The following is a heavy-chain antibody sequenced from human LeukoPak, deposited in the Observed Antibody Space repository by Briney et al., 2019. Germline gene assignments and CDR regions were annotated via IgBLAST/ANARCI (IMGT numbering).Heavy chain of an antibody. Sequence: GGSLRLSCAASGFTFSSYSMNWVRQAPGKGLEWVSYISSRSSTIYYADSVKGRFTISRDNAKNSLYLQMNSLRDEDTAVYYCARDPLYYGSGSYYDYWGQGTLVTVSS. CDR3: ARDPLYYGSGSYYDY. D-gene: IGHD3-10*01. J-gene: IGHJ4*02. CDR2: ISSRSSTI. V-gene: IGHV3-48*02. CDR1: GFTFSSYS.